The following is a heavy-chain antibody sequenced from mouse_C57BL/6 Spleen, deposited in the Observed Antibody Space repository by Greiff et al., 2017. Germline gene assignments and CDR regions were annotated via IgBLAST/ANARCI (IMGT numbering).Heavy chain of an antibody. Sequence: SCSSLGLHWVKQRPGQGLEWIGNINPSNGGTNYNEKFKSKATLTVDKSSSTAYMQLSSLTSEDSAVYYCARALAYWGQGTLVTVSA. CDR3: ARALAY. J-gene: IGHJ3*01. CDR1: SCSSLG. CDR2: INPSNGGT. V-gene: IGHV1-53*01.